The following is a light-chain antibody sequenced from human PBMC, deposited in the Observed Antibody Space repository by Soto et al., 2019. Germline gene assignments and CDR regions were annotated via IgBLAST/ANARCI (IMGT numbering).Light chain of an antibody. CDR2: GAS. V-gene: IGKV3-20*01. CDR1: QSVSSSY. CDR3: PQYGSSSWT. J-gene: IGKJ1*01. Sequence: EIVLTQSPGTLSLSPGERATLSCRASQSVSSSYFAWYQQRFGQAPRLLIYGASSRATGIPDRFSGSGSGTDCTRTISRLEPEDFAVYYCPQYGSSSWTFGQGTKVEIK.